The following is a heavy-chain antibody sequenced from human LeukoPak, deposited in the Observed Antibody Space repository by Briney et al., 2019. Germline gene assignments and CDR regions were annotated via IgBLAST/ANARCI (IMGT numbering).Heavy chain of an antibody. CDR1: GYTFTRYD. Sequence: ASVKVSCKASGYTFTRYDINWVRQATGQGLEWMGWMNPNSGNTGYAQKFQGRVTMTRNTSISTAYMELSSLRSEDTAMYYCARARYYYYYYVDVWGKGTTVTVSS. CDR3: ARARYYYYYYVDV. J-gene: IGHJ6*03. V-gene: IGHV1-8*01. CDR2: MNPNSGNT.